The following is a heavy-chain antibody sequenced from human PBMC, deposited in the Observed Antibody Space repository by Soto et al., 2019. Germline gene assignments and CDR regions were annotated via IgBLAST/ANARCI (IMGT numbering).Heavy chain of an antibody. V-gene: IGHV4-31*03. J-gene: IGHJ5*02. CDR3: ARVRTVWGNWFDP. Sequence: QVQLQESGPGLVKPSQTLSLTCTVSGGSISSGGYYWSWIRQHPGKGLEWIGYIYYSGSTYYNPSFRSRVTISVDTSKNQFSLKLSSVTAADTAVYYCARVRTVWGNWFDPWGQGTLVTVSS. D-gene: IGHD4-17*01. CDR1: GGSISSGGYY. CDR2: IYYSGST.